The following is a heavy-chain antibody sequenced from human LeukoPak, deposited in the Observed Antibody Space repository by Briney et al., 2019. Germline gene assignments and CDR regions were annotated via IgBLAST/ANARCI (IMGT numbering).Heavy chain of an antibody. Sequence: PGGSLRLSCAASGFAFSSYAMSWVRQAPGKGLEWVSAISGSGGSTYYADSVKGRFTISRDNSKNTLYLQMNSLKAEDTAVYSCAKTGGVQDAFDIWDQETMVTVYS. V-gene: IGHV3-23*01. D-gene: IGHD2-8*02. CDR1: GFAFSSYA. CDR2: ISGSGGST. J-gene: IGHJ3*02. CDR3: AKTGGVQDAFDI.